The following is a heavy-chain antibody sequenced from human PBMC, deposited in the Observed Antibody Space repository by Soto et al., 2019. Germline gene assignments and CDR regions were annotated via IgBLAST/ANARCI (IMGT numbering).Heavy chain of an antibody. CDR2: INQDGSEK. J-gene: IGHJ4*02. CDR1: GFTFSTYW. Sequence: GGSLRLSCAASGFTFSTYWIDFFRHTPGKGLEWVANINQDGSEKNYVDSVKGRFTIYRDNAKNSLYLQMSSLTAEDSALYYCSRSLDSWGQGTLVTVSS. CDR3: SRSLDS. V-gene: IGHV3-7*01.